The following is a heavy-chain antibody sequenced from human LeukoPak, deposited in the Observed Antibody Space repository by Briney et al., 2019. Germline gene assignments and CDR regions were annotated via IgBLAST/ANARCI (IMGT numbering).Heavy chain of an antibody. D-gene: IGHD1-14*01. Sequence: TGGSLRLSCAASGFTFSSYSMNWVRQAPGKGLEWVSSISSSSSYIYYADSVRGRFTTSTDNTKNSLYLQMNSLRAEDTAVYYCARDQTGLNYFDYWGQGTLVTVSS. CDR3: ARDQTGLNYFDY. CDR1: GFTFSSYS. J-gene: IGHJ4*02. V-gene: IGHV3-21*01. CDR2: ISSSSSYI.